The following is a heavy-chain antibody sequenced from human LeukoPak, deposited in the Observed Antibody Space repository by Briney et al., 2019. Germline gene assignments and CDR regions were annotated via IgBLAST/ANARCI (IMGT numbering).Heavy chain of an antibody. CDR2: IRYDGSNK. CDR1: GFTFSSYG. Sequence: PGGSLRLSCAASGFTFSSYGMHWVRQAPGKGLEWVAFIRYDGSNKYYADSVKGRFTISRDNAKNSLYLQMSSLRAEDTAVYYCARGLWVADRTFDSWGQGTLVTVSS. D-gene: IGHD3-10*01. V-gene: IGHV3-30*02. J-gene: IGHJ4*02. CDR3: ARGLWVADRTFDS.